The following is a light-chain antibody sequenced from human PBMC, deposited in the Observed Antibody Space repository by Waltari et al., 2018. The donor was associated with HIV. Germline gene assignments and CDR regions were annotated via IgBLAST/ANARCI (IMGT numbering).Light chain of an antibody. CDR3: QHFNTYPHQWA. CDR2: NAS. J-gene: IGKJ1*01. V-gene: IGKV1-13*02. Sequence: AIQLTQTPSSLSASVGDRVTIPCRASQGIASGLAWYQQKPDKSPNLLIYNASTLQIGAPSRFSGSGSGTVFILTISDLQPEDFASYYCQHFNTYPHQWAFGQGTKVEIK. CDR1: QGIASG.